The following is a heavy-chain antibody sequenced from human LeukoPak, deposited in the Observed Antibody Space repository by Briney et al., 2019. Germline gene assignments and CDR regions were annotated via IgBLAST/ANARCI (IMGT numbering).Heavy chain of an antibody. CDR1: GYTFSSYW. CDR3: ARVAGTTLRSDFDY. Sequence: GGSLRLSCAASGYTFSSYWKSWVRQAPGKGLQWVANIKQDGSEKYYVDSVKGRFTISRDNAKNSLYLQMNSLRAEDTAVYYCARVAGTTLRSDFDYWGQGTLVTVSS. D-gene: IGHD1-1*01. V-gene: IGHV3-7*01. CDR2: IKQDGSEK. J-gene: IGHJ4*02.